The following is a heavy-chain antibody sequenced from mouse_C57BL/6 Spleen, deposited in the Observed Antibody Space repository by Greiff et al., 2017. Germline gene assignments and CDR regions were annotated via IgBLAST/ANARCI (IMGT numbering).Heavy chain of an antibody. Sequence: QVQLQQPGTELVKPGASVKLSCKASGYTFTSYWMHWVKQRPGQGLEWIGNINPSNGGTNYNAKFKSKATLTVDKSSSTAYMQLSSLTSEDSAVCYGARFESARLRFAYWGQGTLVTVSA. J-gene: IGHJ3*01. D-gene: IGHD2-4*01. CDR2: INPSNGGT. CDR1: GYTFTSYW. CDR3: ARFESARLRFAY. V-gene: IGHV1-53*01.